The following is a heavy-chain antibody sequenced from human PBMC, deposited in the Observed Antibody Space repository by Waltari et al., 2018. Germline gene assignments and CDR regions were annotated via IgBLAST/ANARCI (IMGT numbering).Heavy chain of an antibody. CDR1: GASISRSS. D-gene: IGHD4-17*01. V-gene: IGHV4-59*13. J-gene: IGHJ4*02. CDR2: IHSNGAT. Sequence: VQLQESGPGLVKPSETLSLTCTVSGASISRSSWSWIRQSPEKGLEFIAYIHSNGATNYNPSLKSRVSLSLDMSKNQFSLQLSSVTAADTAVYYCASLPAQVYDDTIPDWGQGILVTVSS. CDR3: ASLPAQVYDDTIPD.